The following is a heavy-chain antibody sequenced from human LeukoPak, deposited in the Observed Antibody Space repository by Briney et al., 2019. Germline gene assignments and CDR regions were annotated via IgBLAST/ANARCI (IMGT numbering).Heavy chain of an antibody. V-gene: IGHV3-23*01. J-gene: IGHJ6*02. Sequence: GGSLRLSCAASGFTFSSYAMSWVRQAPGKGLEWVSAISGSGGSTYYADSVKGRFTISRDNSKNTLYLQMNSLRAEDTAVYYCAKPITGTTLRSPYYGMDVWGQGTTVTVSS. CDR3: AKPITGTTLRSPYYGMDV. CDR1: GFTFSSYA. CDR2: ISGSGGST. D-gene: IGHD1-20*01.